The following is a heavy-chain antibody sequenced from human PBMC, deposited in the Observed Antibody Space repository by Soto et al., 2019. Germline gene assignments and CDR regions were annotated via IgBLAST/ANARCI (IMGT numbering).Heavy chain of an antibody. J-gene: IGHJ6*03. CDR2: LGGNGFTT. D-gene: IGHD2-2*01. CDR1: GFTFGSYA. Sequence: EVQLLESGGGLVQPGGSLRLSCVVSGFTFGSYAMSWVRQAPEKGPEWVAILGGNGFTTYYADSVKGRFTISGDKSKSILFLQMNSLRADDTGVYYCAKALRPSMNFFYYMDVWGRGTSVTFSS. CDR3: AKALRPSMNFFYYMDV. V-gene: IGHV3-23*01.